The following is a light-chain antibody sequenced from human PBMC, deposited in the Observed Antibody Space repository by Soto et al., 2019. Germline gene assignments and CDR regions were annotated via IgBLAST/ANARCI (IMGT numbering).Light chain of an antibody. CDR2: AAS. J-gene: IGKJ1*01. CDR3: QHYNSYPWT. CDR1: QDIGDY. V-gene: IGKV1-16*02. Sequence: DIQMTQSPSSLSASVVDRVSITCLASQDIGDYLAWFQQKPGKAPKSLIYAASNLQSGVPSKFRGSGSGTDFTLTISSLQPGDFATYYCQHYNSYPWTFGQGTKVDIK.